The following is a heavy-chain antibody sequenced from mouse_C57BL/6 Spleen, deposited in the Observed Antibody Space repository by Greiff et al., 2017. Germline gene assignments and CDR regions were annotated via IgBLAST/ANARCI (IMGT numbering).Heavy chain of an antibody. J-gene: IGHJ3*01. V-gene: IGHV5-17*01. CDR3: ARSGIAWLAD. CDR1: GFTFSDYG. CDR2: ISSGSSTI. D-gene: IGHD1-1*01. Sequence: EVKLVESGGGLVKPGGSLKLSCAASGFTFSDYGMHWVRQAPEKGLEWVAYISSGSSTIYYADTVKGRFNIYRDNAKNTLFLHMTRMREEDTAMYYRARSGIAWLADGGKGNMGNVSA.